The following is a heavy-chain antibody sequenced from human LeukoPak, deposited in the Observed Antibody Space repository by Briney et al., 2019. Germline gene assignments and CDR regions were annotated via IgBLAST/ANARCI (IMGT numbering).Heavy chain of an antibody. CDR3: ARAPRYSSGWYGDY. CDR2: IIPIFGTA. D-gene: IGHD6-19*01. CDR1: GGTFSSYA. V-gene: IGHV1-69*01. J-gene: IGHJ4*02. Sequence: EASVKLSCKASGGTFSSYAISWVRQAPGQGLEWMGGIIPIFGTANYAQKFQGRVTITADESTSTAYVELSSLRSEDTAVYYCARAPRYSSGWYGDYWGQGTLVTVSS.